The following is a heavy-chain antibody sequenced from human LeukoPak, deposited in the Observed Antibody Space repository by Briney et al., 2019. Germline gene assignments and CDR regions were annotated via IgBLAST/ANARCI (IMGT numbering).Heavy chain of an antibody. CDR2: INPSGGIA. V-gene: IGHV1-46*01. CDR3: AREIVVVPSAMGFDP. Sequence: ASVRVSCKASGYTFTTYYIHWVRQAPGQGLEWMGVINPSGGIASLAQKFQARLTITTATSTSTVYMELSGLISEDPAVYYCAREIVVVPSAMGFDPWGQGTLVTVSS. D-gene: IGHD2-2*01. J-gene: IGHJ5*02. CDR1: GYTFTTYY.